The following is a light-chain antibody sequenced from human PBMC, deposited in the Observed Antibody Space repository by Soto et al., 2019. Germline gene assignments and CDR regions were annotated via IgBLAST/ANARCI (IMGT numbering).Light chain of an antibody. V-gene: IGKV3-20*01. Sequence: IVLPQSPGTLSLSPGERATLSCMASQSVSSSYLAWYQQKPGQAPRLLIYGASSRATGIPDRFSGSGSGTDFTLTISRLEPEDFAVYYCQQYGSSPPITFGQGTRLETK. CDR3: QQYGSSPPIT. CDR1: QSVSSSY. CDR2: GAS. J-gene: IGKJ5*01.